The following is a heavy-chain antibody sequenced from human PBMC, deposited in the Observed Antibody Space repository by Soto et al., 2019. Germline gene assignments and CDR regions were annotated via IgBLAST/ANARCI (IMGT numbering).Heavy chain of an antibody. CDR3: AREPRNYYGSGSYHPYSWLDP. CDR1: GGSFSGYY. V-gene: IGHV4-34*01. CDR2: INHSGST. D-gene: IGHD3-10*01. J-gene: IGHJ5*02. Sequence: PSETLSLTCAVYGGSFSGYYWSWIRQPPGKGLEWIGEINHSGSTNYNPSLKSRVTISVDTSKNQFSLKLSSVTAADTAVYYCAREPRNYYGSGSYHPYSWLDPWGQGTLVTVSS.